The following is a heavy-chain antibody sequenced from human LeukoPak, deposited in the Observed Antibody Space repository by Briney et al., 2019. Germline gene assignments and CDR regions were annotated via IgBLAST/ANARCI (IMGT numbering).Heavy chain of an antibody. D-gene: IGHD3-3*01. Sequence: PSETLSLTCTVSGGSVSSYYWSWIRQPAGKGLEWIGRIYISGSTNYNPSLQSRVTMSVDTSKNQFSLKNSVTAADTAVYYCARVPIFKARPLNYYGMDVWGRGTTVTVSS. CDR3: ARVPIFKARPLNYYGMDV. V-gene: IGHV4-4*07. J-gene: IGHJ6*02. CDR1: GGSVSSYY. CDR2: IYISGST.